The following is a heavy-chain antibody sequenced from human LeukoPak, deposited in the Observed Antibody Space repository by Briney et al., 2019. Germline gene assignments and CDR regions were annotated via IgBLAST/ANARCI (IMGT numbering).Heavy chain of an antibody. CDR2: INHSGST. Sequence: KSSETLSLTCTVSGGSISSYYWSWIRQPPGKGLEWIGEINHSGSTNYNPSLKSRVTISVDTSKNQFSLKLSSVTAADTAVYYCAIFSGPFDYWGQGTLVTVSS. CDR3: AIFSGPFDY. CDR1: GGSISSYY. D-gene: IGHD1-26*01. J-gene: IGHJ4*02. V-gene: IGHV4-34*01.